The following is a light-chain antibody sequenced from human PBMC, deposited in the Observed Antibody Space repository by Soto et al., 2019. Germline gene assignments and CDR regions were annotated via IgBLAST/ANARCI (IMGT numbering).Light chain of an antibody. CDR3: SAWDDSLSAYV. CDR2: HNY. V-gene: IGLV1-47*01. CDR1: SSNIGSDF. J-gene: IGLJ1*01. Sequence: QSVLTQPPSASGTPGQRVTISCSGSSSNIGSDFVYWYQQLPGTAPKLLIYHNYQRPSGVPDRFSGSKSGTSGSLAISDLRSEDEADYYCSAWDDSLSAYVFGAGTKLPS.